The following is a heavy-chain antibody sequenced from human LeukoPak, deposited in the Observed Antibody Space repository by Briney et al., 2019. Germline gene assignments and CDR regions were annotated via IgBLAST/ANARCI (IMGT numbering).Heavy chain of an antibody. D-gene: IGHD3-10*01. CDR3: AKDAEAGLHNWFDP. CDR1: GFTFSSYG. V-gene: IGHV3-30*18. J-gene: IGHJ5*02. CDR2: ISYDGSNK. Sequence: GGSLRLSCAASGFTFSSYGMHWVRQAPGKGLEWVAVISYDGSNKYYADSVKGRFTISRDNSKNTLYLQMNSLRAEDTAVYYCAKDAEAGLHNWFDPWGQGTLVTVSS.